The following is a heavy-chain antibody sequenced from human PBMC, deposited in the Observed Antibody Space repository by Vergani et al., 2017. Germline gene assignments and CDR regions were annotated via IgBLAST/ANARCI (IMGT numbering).Heavy chain of an antibody. Sequence: VEAGGGLVQPGGSLRLSCTASGFTFQAFAFHWVRQVSGRGLEWVSGIDRNYGVKNGNSFEGRFSISRDNAKKAVFLQMHNLRHEDTALYFCVKDNDYDADGPFDLWGRGTLVTVSS. D-gene: IGHD3-16*01. CDR3: VKDNDYDADGPFDL. CDR1: GFTFQAFA. CDR2: IDRNYGVK. J-gene: IGHJ2*01. V-gene: IGHV3-9*01.